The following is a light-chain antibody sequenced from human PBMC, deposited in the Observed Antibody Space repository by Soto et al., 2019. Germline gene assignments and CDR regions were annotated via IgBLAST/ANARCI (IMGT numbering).Light chain of an antibody. CDR1: SSNIGSNY. Sequence: QSVLTQPPSVSAAPGQKVTISCSGSSSNIGSNYVSWYQQLPGTAPKLLIYDNNKRPSGIPDRFSGSKSGTSATLGITGLQTGDEADYYCGTWDSSLSAGEFGGGTKLTVL. J-gene: IGLJ2*01. CDR2: DNN. V-gene: IGLV1-51*01. CDR3: GTWDSSLSAGE.